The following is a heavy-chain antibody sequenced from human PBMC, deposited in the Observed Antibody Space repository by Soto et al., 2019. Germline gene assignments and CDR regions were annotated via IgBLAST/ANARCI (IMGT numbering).Heavy chain of an antibody. V-gene: IGHV1-8*01. CDR1: GYTFTSYD. D-gene: IGHD3-10*01. Sequence: QVQLVQSGAEVKKPGASVKVSCKASGYTFTSYDINWVRQATGQGLEWMGWMNPNSGNTGYAQKFQGRVTMTRTTSISTAYMELSTLRSEDTAVYYCARGRLWFGALDAFDIWGQGTMVTVSS. CDR3: ARGRLWFGALDAFDI. CDR2: MNPNSGNT. J-gene: IGHJ3*02.